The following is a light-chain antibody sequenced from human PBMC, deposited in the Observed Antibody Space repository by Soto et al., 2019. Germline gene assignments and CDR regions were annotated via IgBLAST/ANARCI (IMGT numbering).Light chain of an antibody. CDR3: SSFTTSNTPHFV. V-gene: IGLV2-14*01. CDR1: SSDVGGYNY. CDR2: EVS. J-gene: IGLJ1*01. Sequence: QSALTQPASVSGSPGQSITISCTGTSSDVGGYNYVSWFQQHPGRAPKLMIYEVSNRPSGVSNRFSGSKSGTTASLSISGLQAEDDADYYCSSFTTSNTPHFVFGTGTKLTVL.